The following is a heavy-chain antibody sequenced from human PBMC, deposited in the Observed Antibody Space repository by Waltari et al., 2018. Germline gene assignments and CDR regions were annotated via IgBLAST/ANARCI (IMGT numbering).Heavy chain of an antibody. CDR3: ARTPLRVTGGIGWFDP. J-gene: IGHJ5*02. D-gene: IGHD2-21*02. Sequence: EVQLVQSGAEVKKPGASLKISCKGSGYSFTSYWIGWVRQMPGKGLEWMGIIYPGDSDTRYSPSFQGQVTISADKSISTAYLQWSSLKASDTAMYYCARTPLRVTGGIGWFDPWGQGTLVTVSS. CDR2: IYPGDSDT. CDR1: GYSFTSYW. V-gene: IGHV5-51*01.